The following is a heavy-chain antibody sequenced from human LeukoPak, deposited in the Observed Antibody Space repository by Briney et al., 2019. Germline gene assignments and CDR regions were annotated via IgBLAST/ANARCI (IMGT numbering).Heavy chain of an antibody. Sequence: ASVKVSCKASGYTFTGYYMHWVRQAPGQGLEWMVWINPNSGGTNYAQKFQGRVTMTRDTSISTAYMELSRLRSDDTAVYYCASDTEYCSSTSCYLHYFDYWGQGTLVTVSS. CDR3: ASDTEYCSSTSCYLHYFDY. V-gene: IGHV1-2*02. CDR2: INPNSGGT. D-gene: IGHD2-2*01. J-gene: IGHJ4*02. CDR1: GYTFTGYY.